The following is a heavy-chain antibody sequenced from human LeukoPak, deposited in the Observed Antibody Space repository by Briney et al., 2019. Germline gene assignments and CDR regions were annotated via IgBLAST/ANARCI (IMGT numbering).Heavy chain of an antibody. CDR1: GFTFSSYA. CDR2: ISYDGSNK. J-gene: IGHJ4*02. V-gene: IGHV3-30-3*02. CDR3: AKEERPGNIAVASPFDY. D-gene: IGHD6-19*01. Sequence: GGSLRLSCAASGFTFSSYAMHWVRQAPGKGLEWVAVISYDGSNKYYADSVKGRFTISRDNSKNTLYLQMNSLRAEDTAVYYCAKEERPGNIAVASPFDYWGQGTLVTVSS.